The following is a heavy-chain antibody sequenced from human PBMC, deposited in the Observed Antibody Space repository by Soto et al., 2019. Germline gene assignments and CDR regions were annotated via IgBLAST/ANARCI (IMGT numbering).Heavy chain of an antibody. CDR1: GGSISSDASF. CDR3: ARGVASSKWFDP. J-gene: IGHJ5*02. CDR2: ISYSGTT. D-gene: IGHD2-21*01. V-gene: IGHV4-31*03. Sequence: QVQLQESGPGLVKPSQTLSLTCTVSGGSISSDASFWSWIRQLPGKGPEWIAFISYSGTTSYNPSLRSRVTVSADTSKSQFSLNLSSVTAADTAVYYCARGVASSKWFDPWGQGTLVTVSS.